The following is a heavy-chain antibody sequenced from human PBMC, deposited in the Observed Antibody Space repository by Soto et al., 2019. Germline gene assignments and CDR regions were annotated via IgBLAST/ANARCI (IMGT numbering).Heavy chain of an antibody. CDR2: IWYDGSNK. D-gene: IGHD5-18*01. Sequence: GGSLRLSCAASGFTFSSYGMHWVRQAPGKGLEWVAVIWYDGSNKYYADSVKGRFTISRDNSKNTLYLQMNSLRAEDTAVYYCARDPRRGYSHGDPYFDYRGQGTLVTVSS. CDR1: GFTFSSYG. CDR3: ARDPRRGYSHGDPYFDY. V-gene: IGHV3-33*01. J-gene: IGHJ4*02.